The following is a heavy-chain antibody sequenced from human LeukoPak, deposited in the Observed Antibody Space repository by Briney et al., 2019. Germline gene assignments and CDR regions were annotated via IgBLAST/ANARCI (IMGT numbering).Heavy chain of an antibody. CDR1: GFTFSSYA. CDR2: ISGSGGST. CDR3: AKEGSPGRYYYYYYMDV. J-gene: IGHJ6*03. Sequence: GGSLRLSCAASGFTFSSYAMSWVRQAPGKGLEWVSAISGSGGSTYYADSVKGRFTISRDNSKNTLYLQMNSLRAEDTAVYYCAKEGSPGRYYYYYYMDVWGKGTTVTISS. V-gene: IGHV3-23*01.